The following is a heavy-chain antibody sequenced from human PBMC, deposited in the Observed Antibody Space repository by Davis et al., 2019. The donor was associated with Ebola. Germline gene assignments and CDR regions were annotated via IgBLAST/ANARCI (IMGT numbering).Heavy chain of an antibody. CDR2: IKQDGSEK. V-gene: IGHV3-7*03. CDR3: ARDDDYGDYIDY. J-gene: IGHJ4*02. Sequence: GESLKISCAASGFTFSSYWMSWVRQAPGKGLEWVANIKQDGSEKYYVDSVKGRFTISRDNAKNSLYLQMNSLRAEDTAVYYCARDDDYGDYIDYWGQGTLVTVSS. CDR1: GFTFSSYW. D-gene: IGHD4-17*01.